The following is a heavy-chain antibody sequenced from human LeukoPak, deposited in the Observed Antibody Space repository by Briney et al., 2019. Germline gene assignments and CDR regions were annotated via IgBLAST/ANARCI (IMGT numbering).Heavy chain of an antibody. D-gene: IGHD3-3*01. CDR1: GYTFTSYD. CDR3: ARSPVLRFLEWLFDY. CDR2: MNPNSGNT. Sequence: ASVKVSCKASGYTFTSYDIDWVRQATGQGLEWMGWMNPNSGNTGYAQKFQGRVTMTRDTSISTAYMELSRLRSDDTAVYYCARSPVLRFLEWLFDYWGQGTLVTVSS. V-gene: IGHV1-8*01. J-gene: IGHJ4*02.